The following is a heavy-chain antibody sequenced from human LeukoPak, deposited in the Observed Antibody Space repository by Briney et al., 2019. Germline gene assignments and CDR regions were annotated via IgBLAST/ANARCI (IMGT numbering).Heavy chain of an antibody. Sequence: GSLRLSCEASAFIFSGHWLNWVRQAPGKGLEWVANIKLDGSEKNYVDSVKGRFTISRDNTKNSLYLQMNSLRAEDTAVFYCARDQYDTWSRRGNFDSWGQGTLVIVSS. CDR2: IKLDGSEK. V-gene: IGHV3-7*03. CDR1: AFIFSGHW. D-gene: IGHD3/OR15-3a*01. CDR3: ARDQYDTWSRRGNFDS. J-gene: IGHJ4*02.